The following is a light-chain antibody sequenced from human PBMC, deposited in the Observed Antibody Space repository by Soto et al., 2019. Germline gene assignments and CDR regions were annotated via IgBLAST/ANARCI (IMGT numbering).Light chain of an antibody. Sequence: YELTQPSSVSVSPGQTARITCSGDVLAKKYARWFQQKPGQAPVLVIYKDSERPSGIPERFSGSSSGTTVTLTISGAQVEDEADYYCYSAADNNYVFGTGTKLTVL. CDR2: KDS. CDR3: YSAADNNYV. J-gene: IGLJ1*01. V-gene: IGLV3-27*01. CDR1: VLAKKY.